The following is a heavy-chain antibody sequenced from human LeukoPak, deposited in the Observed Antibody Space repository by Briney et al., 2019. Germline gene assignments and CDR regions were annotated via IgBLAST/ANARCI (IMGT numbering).Heavy chain of an antibody. J-gene: IGHJ3*02. V-gene: IGHV4-39*01. Sequence: KPSETLPLTCTVSGGSISSSSYYLGWIRQPPGKGLEWIGGIYYSGSTYYNPSLKSRVTISVDTSKNQFSLKLSSVTAADTAVYYCARRGYGYGAPRAFDIWGQGTMVTVSS. D-gene: IGHD4-17*01. CDR2: IYYSGST. CDR3: ARRGYGYGAPRAFDI. CDR1: GGSISSSSYY.